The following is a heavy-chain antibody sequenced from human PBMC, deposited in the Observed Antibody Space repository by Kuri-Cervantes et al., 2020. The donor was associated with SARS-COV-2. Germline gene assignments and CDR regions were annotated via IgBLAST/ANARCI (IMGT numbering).Heavy chain of an antibody. CDR2: IRYDGSNK. CDR3: ARDREFIAARIFDY. Sequence: GESLKISCAASGFTFSSYSMNWVRQAPGKGLEWVAFIRYDGSNKYYADSVKGRFTISRDNSKNTLYLQMNSLRAEDTAVYYCARDREFIAARIFDYWGQGTLVTVSS. D-gene: IGHD6-6*01. CDR1: GFTFSSYS. J-gene: IGHJ4*02. V-gene: IGHV3-30*02.